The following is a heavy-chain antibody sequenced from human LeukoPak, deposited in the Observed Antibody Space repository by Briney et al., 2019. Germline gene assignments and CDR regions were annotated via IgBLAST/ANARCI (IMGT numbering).Heavy chain of an antibody. CDR2: ISGSGTTI. V-gene: IGHV3-48*03. CDR1: GFTFSSYE. J-gene: IGHJ3*02. Sequence: GGSLRLSCAASGFTFSSYEMNWVRQAPGKGLEWVSYISGSGTTIYYADSVKGRFTISRDNAKNSLSLQMNSLRDEDTAVYYCARSVIAVAGYDAFDIWGQGTVVTVSS. D-gene: IGHD6-19*01. CDR3: ARSVIAVAGYDAFDI.